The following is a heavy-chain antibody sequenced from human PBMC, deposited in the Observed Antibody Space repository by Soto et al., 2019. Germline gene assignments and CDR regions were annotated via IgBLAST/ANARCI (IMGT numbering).Heavy chain of an antibody. Sequence: QGQLVQSGAEVKKPGSSVKVSCKASGGTFSSYAISWVRQAPGQGLEWMGGIIPIFGTANYAQKFQGRVTITADESTSTAYMELSSLRSEETAVYYCAILLKAAAGTRWNGMDVWGQGTTVTVSS. V-gene: IGHV1-69*01. CDR1: GGTFSSYA. CDR3: AILLKAAAGTRWNGMDV. J-gene: IGHJ6*02. CDR2: IIPIFGTA. D-gene: IGHD6-13*01.